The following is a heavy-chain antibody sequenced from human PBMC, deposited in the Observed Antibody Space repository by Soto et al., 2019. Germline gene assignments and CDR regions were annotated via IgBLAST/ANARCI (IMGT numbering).Heavy chain of an antibody. J-gene: IGHJ4*02. V-gene: IGHV4-31*03. D-gene: IGHD3-10*01. Sequence: SETLSLTCTVSGGSISSGGYYWSWIRPHPGKGLEWIGYIYYSGSTYYNPSLKSRVTISVDTSKNQFSLKLSSVTAADTAVYYCARASGSSYYFDYWGQGTLVTVSS. CDR1: GGSISSGGYY. CDR3: ARASGSSYYFDY. CDR2: IYYSGST.